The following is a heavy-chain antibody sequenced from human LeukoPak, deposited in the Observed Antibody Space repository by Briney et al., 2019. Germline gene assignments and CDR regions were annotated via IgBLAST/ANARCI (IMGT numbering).Heavy chain of an antibody. CDR3: ARRTLYDESSGYYPIDY. J-gene: IGHJ4*02. CDR2: INHSGST. D-gene: IGHD3-22*01. Sequence: SQTLSLTCAVYGGSFSGYYWSWIRQPPGKGLEWIGEINHSGSTNHNPSLKSRVTTSVDKSKKQFSLKLSSVTAADTAVYYCARRTLYDESSGYYPIDYWGQGALVTVSS. CDR1: GGSFSGYY. V-gene: IGHV4-34*01.